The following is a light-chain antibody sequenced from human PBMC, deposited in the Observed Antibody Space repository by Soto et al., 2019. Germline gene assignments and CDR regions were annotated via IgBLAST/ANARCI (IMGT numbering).Light chain of an antibody. J-gene: IGKJ4*01. CDR2: AAS. V-gene: IGKV1-39*01. CDR1: QSISSY. CDR3: HQSYSTPPIT. Sequence: DIQMTQSPSSLSASVGDRVTITCRASQSISSYLNWYQQKPGKAPKLLIYAASSLQSGVPSRFSGSGSGTDFTLTISSLQPEDFATYYCHQSYSTPPITFGGGTEVDIK.